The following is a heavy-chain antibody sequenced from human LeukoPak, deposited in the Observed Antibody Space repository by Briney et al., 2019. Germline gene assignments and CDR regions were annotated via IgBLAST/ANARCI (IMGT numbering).Heavy chain of an antibody. D-gene: IGHD4-17*01. J-gene: IGHJ4*02. Sequence: PGRSLRLSCAASGFTFSDYGMHWVRQAPGEGLEWVAVITYDGSNKYSADSVKGRFTISRDNSKNTLYLQMNSLRAEDTAVYYCAKDGDYGDYVLSYWGQGTLVTVSS. CDR1: GFTFSDYG. V-gene: IGHV3-30*18. CDR3: AKDGDYGDYVLSY. CDR2: ITYDGSNK.